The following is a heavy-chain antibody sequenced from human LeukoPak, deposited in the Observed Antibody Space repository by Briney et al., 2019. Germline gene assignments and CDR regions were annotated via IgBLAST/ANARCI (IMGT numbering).Heavy chain of an antibody. CDR1: EFTFNNHD. J-gene: IGHJ4*02. Sequence: GGSLRLSCAASEFTFNNHDMHWVRQAPGKGLEWVAVIWYDGSNKYYADSVKGRFTISRDNSKNTLYLQMNSLRAEDTAVYHCARDRGATSPYFDYWGQGILVTVSS. V-gene: IGHV3-33*08. D-gene: IGHD1-26*01. CDR3: ARDRGATSPYFDY. CDR2: IWYDGSNK.